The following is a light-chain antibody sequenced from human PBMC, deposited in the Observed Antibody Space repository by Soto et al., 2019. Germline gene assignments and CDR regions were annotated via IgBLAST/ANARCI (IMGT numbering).Light chain of an antibody. CDR1: QTVSTK. J-gene: IGKJ1*01. CDR3: QQYDSRPPWT. V-gene: IGKV3-15*01. CDR2: DAY. Sequence: EMVMTQSPATLSVFPGERVTLSCRASQTVSTKVAWYQQTPGQAPRLLIRDAYTRAPGVPARFTGSGSGTEFTLTISSLQSEDFGVYYCQQYDSRPPWTFGQGTKVEIK.